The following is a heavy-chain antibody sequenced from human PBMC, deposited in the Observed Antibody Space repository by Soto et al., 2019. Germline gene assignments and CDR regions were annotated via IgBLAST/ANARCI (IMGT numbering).Heavy chain of an antibody. V-gene: IGHV1-46*01. CDR3: ARDLDSGSYYGWFDP. CDR1: GYTFTSYY. CDR2: INPSGGST. J-gene: IGHJ5*02. Sequence: QVQLVQSGAEVKKPGASVKVSCKASGYTFTSYYMHWVRQAPGQGLEWMGIINPSGGSTSYAQKCQGRVTMTRDTSTSTVYMELSSLRAEDTAVYYCARDLDSGSYYGWFDPWGQGTLVTVSS. D-gene: IGHD3-10*01.